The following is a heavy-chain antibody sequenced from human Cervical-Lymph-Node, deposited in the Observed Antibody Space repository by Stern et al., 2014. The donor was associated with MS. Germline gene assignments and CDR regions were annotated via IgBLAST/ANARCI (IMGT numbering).Heavy chain of an antibody. D-gene: IGHD5-18*01. CDR1: GVTISSSGLG. J-gene: IGHJ4*02. V-gene: IGHV2-70*01. Sequence: QVTLRESGPALVKPTQTLTLTCIFSGVTISSSGLGVNWIRHPPAKALESLALIDWDYDKYYSTSLKTRLTISKDISKNQVVLILTNLDPVDTATYFCAAGHGYSFDYWGQGILVTVSS. CDR3: AAGHGYSFDY. CDR2: IDWDYDK.